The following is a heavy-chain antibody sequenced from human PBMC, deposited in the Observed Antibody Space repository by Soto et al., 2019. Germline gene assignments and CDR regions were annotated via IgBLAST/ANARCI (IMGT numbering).Heavy chain of an antibody. J-gene: IGHJ5*02. CDR1: GFTFSDYY. V-gene: IGHV3-7*05. CDR3: ARWNGGFDP. D-gene: IGHD1-1*01. CDR2: INPDGSEK. Sequence: EEQLVESGGGLVQPGGSLRLSCAASGFTFSDYYMSWVRQAPGKGLEWVANINPDGSEKSYVDSVRGRFSISKDNGKISLSLEMASLRADDTAVYFCARWNGGFDPWGQGTLVTVSS.